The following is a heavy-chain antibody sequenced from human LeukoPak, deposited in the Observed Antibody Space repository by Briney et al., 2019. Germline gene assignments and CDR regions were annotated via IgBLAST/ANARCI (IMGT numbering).Heavy chain of an antibody. J-gene: IGHJ4*02. D-gene: IGHD1-14*01. Sequence: GESLRLSCAASGFTFNSYALSWVRQAPENGLEWVSTIGGGGENTYYADSVKGRCTISRDSSKNTVYLHTKSLRAEDTAVYFCAKVLTGSQDYWGQGTLVTVTS. V-gene: IGHV3-23*01. CDR3: AKVLTGSQDY. CDR2: IGGGGENT. CDR1: GFTFNSYA.